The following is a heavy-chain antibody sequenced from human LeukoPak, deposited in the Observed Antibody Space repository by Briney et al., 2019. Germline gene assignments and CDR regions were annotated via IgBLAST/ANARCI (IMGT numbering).Heavy chain of an antibody. Sequence: GGSLRLSCAASGFTFSSYAMSWVREAPGKGLEWVSGISGIVGSTYYADSVKGRFTISTDNTKNTLYLQMNSLRAEDTAVYYCANDSFYCSSTSSYVDFFDYWGQGTLVTVSS. V-gene: IGHV3-23*01. D-gene: IGHD2-2*01. CDR3: ANDSFYCSSTSSYVDFFDY. J-gene: IGHJ4*02. CDR2: ISGIVGST. CDR1: GFTFSSYA.